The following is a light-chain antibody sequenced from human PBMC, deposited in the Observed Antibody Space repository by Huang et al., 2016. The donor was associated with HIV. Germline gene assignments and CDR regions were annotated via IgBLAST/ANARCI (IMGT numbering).Light chain of an antibody. CDR3: QKYDTFS. CDR2: GAS. J-gene: IGKJ2*01. CDR1: RNLTNSQ. V-gene: IGKV3-20*01. Sequence: EVVLTQSPGILSLSAGERASLSCRASRNLTNSQLAWYQQKVGQPPRLLVFGASTRVSGVPERFTGGVSGRDFTLSISGLEHDDFATYYCQKYDTFSFGQGTRLE.